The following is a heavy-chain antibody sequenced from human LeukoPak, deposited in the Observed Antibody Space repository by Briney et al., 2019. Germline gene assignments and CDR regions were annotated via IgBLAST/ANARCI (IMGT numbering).Heavy chain of an antibody. CDR1: GGSSSSYY. Sequence: SETLSLTCTVSGGSSSSYYWNWIRQPPGKGLEWIGHIYYSGSTNYNPSLKSRVTISVDTSKNQFSLKLSSVTAADTAVYYCARAQYDSSGYYLYYFDYWGQGTLVTVSS. D-gene: IGHD3-22*01. CDR3: ARAQYDSSGYYLYYFDY. J-gene: IGHJ4*02. V-gene: IGHV4-59*12. CDR2: IYYSGST.